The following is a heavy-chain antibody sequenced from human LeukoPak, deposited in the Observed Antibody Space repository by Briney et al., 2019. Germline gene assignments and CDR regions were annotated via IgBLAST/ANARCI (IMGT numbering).Heavy chain of an antibody. V-gene: IGHV1-8*01. J-gene: IGHJ4*02. CDR1: GYTFTSYD. D-gene: IGHD6-6*01. CDR3: ARGEGSSSEEVYYFDY. CDR2: MNPNSGNT. Sequence: GASVKVSCKASGYTFTSYDINWVRQATGQGLEWMGWMNPNSGNTGYAQKFQGRVTMTRNTSISTAYMELSSLRSEDTAVYYCARGEGSSSEEVYYFDYWGQGTLVTVSS.